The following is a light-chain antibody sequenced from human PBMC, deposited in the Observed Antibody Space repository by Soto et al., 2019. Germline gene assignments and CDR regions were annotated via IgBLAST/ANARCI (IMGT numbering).Light chain of an antibody. V-gene: IGKV3-20*01. Sequence: EIVLTQSPGTLSLSPGERATLSCRASQSVSSSYLAWYQQKPGQAPRLLIYGASSRATGIPDRFSGSGSGTDFPLTISRLEPEDLAVYYCQQYGSSPQWTFGQGTKVEIK. CDR1: QSVSSSY. J-gene: IGKJ1*01. CDR3: QQYGSSPQWT. CDR2: GAS.